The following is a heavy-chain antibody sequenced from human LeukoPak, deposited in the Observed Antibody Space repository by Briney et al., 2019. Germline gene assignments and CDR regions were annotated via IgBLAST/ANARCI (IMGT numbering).Heavy chain of an antibody. V-gene: IGHV3-48*04. J-gene: IGHJ4*02. CDR3: ASTRSTSDWYTRGFEY. CDR1: GFTFSSFS. Sequence: GGSLRLSCAASGFTFSSFSMNWVRQAPGKGLEWISYISSCGSITFYADSEKGRFTISRDNARNSLYLQMNSLRAEDTAVYYCASTRSTSDWYTRGFEYWGQGTLVTVSS. D-gene: IGHD6-19*01. CDR2: ISSCGSIT.